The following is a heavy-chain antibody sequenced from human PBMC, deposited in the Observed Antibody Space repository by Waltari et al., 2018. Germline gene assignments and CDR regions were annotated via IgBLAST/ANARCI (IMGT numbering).Heavy chain of an antibody. D-gene: IGHD3-10*01. CDR3: ARQMVRGVMGY. CDR2: IYYSGST. Sequence: QLQLQESGPGLVKPSETLSLTCTVSGGSISSSSYYWGWIRQPPGKGLEWIGSIYYSGSTYYNPSLKSRVTISVDTSKNQFSLKLSSVTAADTAVYYCARQMVRGVMGYWGQGTLVTVSS. V-gene: IGHV4-39*01. CDR1: GGSISSSSYY. J-gene: IGHJ4*02.